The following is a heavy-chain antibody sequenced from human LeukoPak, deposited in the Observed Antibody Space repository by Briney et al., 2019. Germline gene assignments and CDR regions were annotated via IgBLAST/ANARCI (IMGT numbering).Heavy chain of an antibody. Sequence: PSETLYLTCTVSGGSISSSDYYWGWIRQPPGKGLEWIGSIYYSGSTYYNPSLKSRVTISVDTSKNQFSLNLSSVTAADTAVYYCARHRASSRGGSGYSQGGFDYWGQGTLVTVSS. J-gene: IGHJ4*02. CDR3: ARHRASSRGGSGYSQGGFDY. V-gene: IGHV4-39*01. D-gene: IGHD3-22*01. CDR1: GGSISSSDYY. CDR2: IYYSGST.